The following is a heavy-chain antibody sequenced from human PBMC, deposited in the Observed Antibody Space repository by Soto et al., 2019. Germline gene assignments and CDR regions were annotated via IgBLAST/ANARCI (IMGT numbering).Heavy chain of an antibody. CDR2: IYYSGST. CDR1: GGSISSSSYY. Sequence: SETLSLTCTVSGGSISSSSYYWGWIRQPPGKGLEWIGSIYYSGSTYYNPSLKSRVTISVDTSKNQFSLKLSSVTAADTAVYYCARQGAYDYDSSDYYFDYWGQGTLVTVS. V-gene: IGHV4-39*01. D-gene: IGHD3-22*01. CDR3: ARQGAYDYDSSDYYFDY. J-gene: IGHJ4*02.